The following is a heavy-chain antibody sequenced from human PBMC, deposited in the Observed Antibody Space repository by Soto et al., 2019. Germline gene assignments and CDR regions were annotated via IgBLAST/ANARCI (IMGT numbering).Heavy chain of an antibody. J-gene: IGHJ6*02. D-gene: IGHD5-18*01. CDR2: IYYSGST. CDR1: GGSISSYY. V-gene: IGHV4-59*01. Sequence: SETLSLTCTVSGGSISSYYWSWIRQPPGKGLEWIGYIYYSGSTNYNPSLKSRVTISVDTSKNQFSLKLSSVTAADTAVYYCAIKTGYSYGYYYGMDVWGQGTTVTVSS. CDR3: AIKTGYSYGYYYGMDV.